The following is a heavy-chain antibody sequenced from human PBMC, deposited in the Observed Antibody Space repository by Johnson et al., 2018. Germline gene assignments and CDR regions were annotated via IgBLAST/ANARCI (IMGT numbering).Heavy chain of an antibody. CDR3: ARDKWDLTNDAFDI. Sequence: VQSGGSLSLSCAASGFTFSSYTMNWVRQAPGKGLEWVSTISRSNSSTYYADSVNGRFTISRDNSKNTLYLQMNSLRAEDTAVYFCARDKWDLTNDAFDIWGQVTMVIVSS. D-gene: IGHD1-26*01. J-gene: IGHJ3*02. V-gene: IGHV3-23*01. CDR1: GFTFSSYT. CDR2: ISRSNSST.